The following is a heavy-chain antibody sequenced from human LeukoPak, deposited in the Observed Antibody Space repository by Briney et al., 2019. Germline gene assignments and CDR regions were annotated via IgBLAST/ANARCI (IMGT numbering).Heavy chain of an antibody. CDR2: ISGSGGST. CDR3: AKCVWTPGYGGNQYYFDY. V-gene: IGHV3-23*01. CDR1: GGSISSSSYY. J-gene: IGHJ4*02. Sequence: ETLSLTCTVSGGSISSSSYYWGWIRQPPGKGLERVSAISGSGGSTYYADSVKGRFTISRDNSKNTLYLQMNSLRAEDTAVYYCAKCVWTPGYGGNQYYFDYWGQGTLVTVSS. D-gene: IGHD4-23*01.